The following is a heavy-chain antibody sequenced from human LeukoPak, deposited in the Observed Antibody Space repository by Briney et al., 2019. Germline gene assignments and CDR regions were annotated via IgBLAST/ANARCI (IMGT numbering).Heavy chain of an antibody. V-gene: IGHV3-23*03. CDR2: IYSGGST. CDR3: AKDSILKAADRTEYFQH. J-gene: IGHJ1*01. CDR1: GLTFSSYA. Sequence: SGGSLRLSCAASGLTFSSYAMSWVRQAPGKGLEWVSVIYSGGSTYYADSVKGRFTISRDNFKNTLYLQMNSLRAEDTAVYYCAKDSILKAADRTEYFQHWGQGTLVTVSS. D-gene: IGHD6-13*01.